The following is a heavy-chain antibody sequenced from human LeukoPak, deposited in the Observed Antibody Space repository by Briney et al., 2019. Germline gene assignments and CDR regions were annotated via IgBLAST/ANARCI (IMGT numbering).Heavy chain of an antibody. CDR1: GFTFSDYY. CDR3: AREAATAFDI. D-gene: IGHD6-13*01. CDR2: ISSGSTI. Sequence: GGSLRLSRAASGFTFSDYYMSWIRQAPGEWLEWVSDISSGSTIYYADSVKGRFTISRDNAKNSLYLQMNSLRAEDTAVYYCAREAATAFDIWGQGTMVTVSS. V-gene: IGHV3-11*01. J-gene: IGHJ3*02.